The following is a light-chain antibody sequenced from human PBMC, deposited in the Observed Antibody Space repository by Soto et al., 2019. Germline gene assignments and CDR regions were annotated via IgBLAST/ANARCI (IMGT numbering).Light chain of an antibody. CDR3: QQYDKWPPT. CDR2: GAS. V-gene: IGKV3-15*01. J-gene: IGKJ1*01. Sequence: EIVMTQSPATLSVSPGERTTLSCRASQSVSRILAWYQQKPGQAPRLLIYGASTRATGIPVRFSGSGSGTEFTLTIRSLQSADFAVYYCQQYDKWPPTVGQGTKVDIK. CDR1: QSVSRI.